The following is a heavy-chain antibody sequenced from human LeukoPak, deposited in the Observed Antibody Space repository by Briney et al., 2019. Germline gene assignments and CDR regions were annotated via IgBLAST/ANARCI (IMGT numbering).Heavy chain of an antibody. CDR1: GFTFEIYA. J-gene: IGHJ5*02. D-gene: IGHD1-14*01. V-gene: IGHV3-23*01. Sequence: GGSLRLSCAASGFTFEIYAMSWVRLAPGKGLQWVASMCGSAGCTFYADSVKGRFTISRDNSKDTLYLQMNSLRAEDTVIYYCARDRPNNSEPNGHYYNRDGDHWGQGTLVTVSS. CDR2: MCGSAGCT. CDR3: ARDRPNNSEPNGHYYNRDGDH.